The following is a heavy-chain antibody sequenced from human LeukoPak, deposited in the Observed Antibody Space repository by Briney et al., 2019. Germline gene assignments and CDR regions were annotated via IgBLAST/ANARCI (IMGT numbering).Heavy chain of an antibody. D-gene: IGHD1-1*01. V-gene: IGHV4-34*01. Sequence: SETLSLTCAVYGGSFNGYYWSWIRQSPGKGLEWIGEINRSGVINYNPSLKSRVTLSVDTSKSQFSLKLSSVTAADTGVFYCARGRFGNPLQLQPRRPFDMWGQGTMVTVSS. CDR3: ARGRFGNPLQLQPRRPFDM. J-gene: IGHJ3*02. CDR1: GGSFNGYY. CDR2: INRSGVI.